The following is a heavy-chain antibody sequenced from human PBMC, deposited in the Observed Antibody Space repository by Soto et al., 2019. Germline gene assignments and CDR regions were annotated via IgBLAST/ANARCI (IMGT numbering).Heavy chain of an antibody. V-gene: IGHV1-2*02. Sequence: ASVKVSCKASGYTFTDNYIHWVRQAPGQGLEWMALINPTTGDTKPAQKFQGRVTVTWDTSISTAYMDLSRLRSEDTAKYYCARGYCSSIGCSHFFDFWGQGTLVTVSS. CDR2: INPTTGDT. D-gene: IGHD2-2*01. J-gene: IGHJ4*02. CDR1: GYTFTDNY. CDR3: ARGYCSSIGCSHFFDF.